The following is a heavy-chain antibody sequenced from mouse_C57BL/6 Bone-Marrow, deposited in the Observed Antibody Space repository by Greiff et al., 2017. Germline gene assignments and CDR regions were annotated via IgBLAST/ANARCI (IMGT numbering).Heavy chain of an antibody. Sequence: VQGVESGAELVKPGASVKISCKASGYAFSSYWMNWVKQRPGKGLEWIGPIYPVDGDTSYNGKFKGQATLTEAQSSSTAYMQLSSLTSEVSAVYCCVRWRLLYWYVDGWGTGTTVTVSS. CDR1: GYAFSSYW. V-gene: IGHV1-80*01. CDR3: VRWRLLYWYVDG. CDR2: IYPVDGDT. J-gene: IGHJ1*03.